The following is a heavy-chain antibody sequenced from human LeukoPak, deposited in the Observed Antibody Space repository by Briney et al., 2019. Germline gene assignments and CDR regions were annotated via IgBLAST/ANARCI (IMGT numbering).Heavy chain of an antibody. CDR2: ISGSGGHT. Sequence: PGGSLRLSCAASGFTFSSYAMSWVRQAPGKGLEWVSTISGSGGHTYYADSVKGRLTISRDDSKNTLYLQMNSLRAEDTAVYYCAKDSYIAVTGRDYWGQGTLVTVSS. CDR1: GFTFSSYA. V-gene: IGHV3-23*01. J-gene: IGHJ4*02. D-gene: IGHD6-19*01. CDR3: AKDSYIAVTGRDY.